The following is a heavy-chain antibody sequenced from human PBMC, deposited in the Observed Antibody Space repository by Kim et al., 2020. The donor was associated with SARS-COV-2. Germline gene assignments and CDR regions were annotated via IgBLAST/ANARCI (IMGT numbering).Heavy chain of an antibody. D-gene: IGHD3-10*01. CDR3: ARDLGQGGNYYGSGSYEDY. Sequence: GGSLRLSCAASGFTFSSYGMHWVRQAPGKGLEWVAVIWYDGSNKYYADSVKGRFTISRDNSKNTLYLQMNSLRAEDTAVYYCARDLGQGGNYYGSGSYEDYWGQGTLVTVSS. CDR2: IWYDGSNK. J-gene: IGHJ4*02. CDR1: GFTFSSYG. V-gene: IGHV3-33*01.